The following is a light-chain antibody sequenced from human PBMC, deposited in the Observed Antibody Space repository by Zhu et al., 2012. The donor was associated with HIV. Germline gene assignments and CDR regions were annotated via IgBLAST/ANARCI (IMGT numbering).Light chain of an antibody. J-gene: IGKJ2*01. CDR2: SAS. CDR3: QHYVPSPMYT. CDR1: QTVSRNY. Sequence: EIVLTQSPGTLSLSPRERATLSCRASQTVSRNYLAWYQQKPGQPPRLLIYSASRRVTGIPDRFSGSGSGTDFTLTISRLEPEDFAVYYCQHYVPSPMYTFGQGTKLEIK. V-gene: IGKV3-20*01.